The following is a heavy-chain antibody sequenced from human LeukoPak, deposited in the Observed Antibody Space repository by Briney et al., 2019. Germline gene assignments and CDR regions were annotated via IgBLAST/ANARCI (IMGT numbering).Heavy chain of an antibody. CDR2: INPNSGGT. J-gene: IGHJ6*03. D-gene: IGHD5-18*01. CDR1: GYTFNGYY. V-gene: IGHV1-2*02. CDR3: ARGGLDTAMVMYYYYYYMDV. Sequence: ASVKVSCKPSGYTFNGYYMQWVRQAPAQGLEWIGWINPNSGGTNYAQKFQGRVTMTRDTSISTAYMELSRLRSDDTAVYYCARGGLDTAMVMYYYYYYMDVWGKGTTVTVSS.